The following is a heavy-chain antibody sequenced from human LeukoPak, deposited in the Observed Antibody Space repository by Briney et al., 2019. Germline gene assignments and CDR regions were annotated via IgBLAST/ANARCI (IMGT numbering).Heavy chain of an antibody. V-gene: IGHV1-2*02. Sequence: ASVKVSCKASGYTFTGYYMHWVRQAPGQGLEWMGWINPNSGGTNYAQKFQGRVTMTRDTSISTAYMELSRLRSDDTAVHYCARDSHRGYAFDIWGQGTMVTVSS. CDR3: ARDSHRGYAFDI. D-gene: IGHD1-1*01. CDR2: INPNSGGT. CDR1: GYTFTGYY. J-gene: IGHJ3*02.